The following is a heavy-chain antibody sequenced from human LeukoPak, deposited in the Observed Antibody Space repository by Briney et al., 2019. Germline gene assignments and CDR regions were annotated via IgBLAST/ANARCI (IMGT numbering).Heavy chain of an antibody. Sequence: PSEALSLTCTVSGGSISSGSYYWSWIRQPAGKGLEWIGRIYTSGSTNYNPSLNSRVTISVDTSKNQFSLKLSSVTAADTAVYYCARDKDSSSWTRWFDPWGQGTLVTVSS. D-gene: IGHD6-13*01. CDR1: GGSISSGSYY. CDR2: IYTSGST. V-gene: IGHV4-61*02. CDR3: ARDKDSSSWTRWFDP. J-gene: IGHJ5*02.